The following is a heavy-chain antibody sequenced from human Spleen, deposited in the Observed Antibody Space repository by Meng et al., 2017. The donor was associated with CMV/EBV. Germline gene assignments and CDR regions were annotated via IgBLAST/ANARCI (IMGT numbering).Heavy chain of an antibody. J-gene: IGHJ5*01. CDR1: GFTFSSYS. CDR2: ISGSGDTA. Sequence: GGSLRLSCAASGFTFSSYSMNWVRQAPGKGLEWVSVISGSGDTANYADSVKGRFTIARDNSKNALYLQMNSLRAEDTAVYYCANSMIVGVTMWFEYWGQGTLVTVSS. D-gene: IGHD1-26*01. V-gene: IGHV3-23*01. CDR3: ANSMIVGVTMWFEY.